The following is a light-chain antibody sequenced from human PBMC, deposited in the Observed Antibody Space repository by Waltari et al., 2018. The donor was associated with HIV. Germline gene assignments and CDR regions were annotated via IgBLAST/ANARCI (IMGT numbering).Light chain of an antibody. CDR1: QCVFFRSNKRNY. V-gene: IGKV4-1*01. Sequence: DIVMTQSPDSLAVSLGARDTIYCKSSQCVFFRSNKRNYISWYQQKPGQPPKLIIYWASTRQSGVPDRFSGSGSGTDFTLSISSLQAEDVAVYFCQQTYTTPPTFGGGTKVEI. CDR2: WAS. CDR3: QQTYTTPPT. J-gene: IGKJ4*01.